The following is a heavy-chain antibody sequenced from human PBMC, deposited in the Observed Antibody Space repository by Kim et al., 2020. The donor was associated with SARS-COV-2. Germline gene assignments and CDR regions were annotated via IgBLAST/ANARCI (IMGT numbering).Heavy chain of an antibody. D-gene: IGHD6-19*01. J-gene: IGHJ3*02. CDR3: ASDYGYSYRGSGYYDGFDI. Sequence: ASVKVSCKTSGHSFSSSGLSWVRQAPGKGLEWMGWILSFNGDTKYAQRFQGRVTMTTDTSTSTVYMELRSLTSDDTAIYFCASDYGYSYRGSGYYDGFDIWGQGTMVTVSS. CDR2: ILSFNGDT. CDR1: GHSFSSSG. V-gene: IGHV1-18*04.